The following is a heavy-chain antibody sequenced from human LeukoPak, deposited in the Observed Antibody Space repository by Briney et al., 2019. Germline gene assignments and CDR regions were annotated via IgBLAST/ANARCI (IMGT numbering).Heavy chain of an antibody. CDR2: INWNGGSA. Sequence: PGGSLRLSCAASGFTIDDYGMSWVRQAPGKGLEWVSGINWNGGSAGYADSVKGRFTISRDNAKNSLYLQMNSLRAEDTALYYCARRAYCGGDCYTAFDYWGQGTLVTVSS. CDR3: ARRAYCGGDCYTAFDY. CDR1: GFTIDDYG. V-gene: IGHV3-20*04. J-gene: IGHJ4*02. D-gene: IGHD2-21*02.